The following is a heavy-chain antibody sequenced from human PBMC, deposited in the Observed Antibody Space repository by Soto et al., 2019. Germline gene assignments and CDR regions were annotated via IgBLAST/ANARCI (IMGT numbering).Heavy chain of an antibody. Sequence: GASVKVSCKAPGYIFINYGISWMRQAPGQGLEWMAWISPHTSSTHYAQSLLGRVTVTRDTSTSTAYMDLRGLRSDDSAVYYCARIHYYGSGSDAPGKLPFNWFDPWGQGTLVTVSS. J-gene: IGHJ5*02. CDR3: ARIHYYGSGSDAPGKLPFNWFDP. D-gene: IGHD3-10*01. CDR1: GYIFINYG. CDR2: ISPHTSST. V-gene: IGHV1-18*01.